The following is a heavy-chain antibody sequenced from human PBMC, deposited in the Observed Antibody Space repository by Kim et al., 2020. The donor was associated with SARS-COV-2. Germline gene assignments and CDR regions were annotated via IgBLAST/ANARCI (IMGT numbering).Heavy chain of an antibody. Sequence: ASVKVSCKASGYTFTSYYMHWVRQAPGQGLEWMGIINPSGGSTSYAQKFQGRVTMTRDTSTSTVYMELSSLRSEDTAVYYCARAVDTAMLEYYYYGMDVWGQGTTVTVSS. CDR2: INPSGGST. D-gene: IGHD5-18*01. CDR3: ARAVDTAMLEYYYYGMDV. J-gene: IGHJ6*02. CDR1: GYTFTSYY. V-gene: IGHV1-46*01.